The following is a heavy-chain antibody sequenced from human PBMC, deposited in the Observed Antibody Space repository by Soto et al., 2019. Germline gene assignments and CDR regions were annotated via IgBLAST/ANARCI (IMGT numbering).Heavy chain of an antibody. J-gene: IGHJ3*02. CDR1: GFTFDDYA. CDR3: AKALGYCSGGSCLRDAFDI. V-gene: IGHV3-9*01. D-gene: IGHD2-15*01. Sequence: SLRLSCAASGFTFDDYAMHWVRQAPGKGLEWVSGISWNSGSIGYADSVKGRFTISRDNAKNSLYLQMNSLRAEDTALYYCAKALGYCSGGSCLRDAFDIWGQGTMVTVSS. CDR2: ISWNSGSI.